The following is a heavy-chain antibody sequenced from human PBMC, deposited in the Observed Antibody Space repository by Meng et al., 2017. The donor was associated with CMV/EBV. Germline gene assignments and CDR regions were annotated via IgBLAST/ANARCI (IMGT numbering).Heavy chain of an antibody. CDR1: GFTFSSYS. CDR2: ISSSSSYI. CDR3: ARELVVVVPAATPYYYYGMDV. J-gene: IGHJ6*02. D-gene: IGHD2-2*01. Sequence: GGSLRLSCAASGFTFSSYSMNWVRQAPGKGLEWVSSISSSSSYIYYADSVKGRFTISRDNAKNSLYLQMNSLRAEDTAVYYCARELVVVVPAATPYYYYGMDVWGQGTTVTVFS. V-gene: IGHV3-21*01.